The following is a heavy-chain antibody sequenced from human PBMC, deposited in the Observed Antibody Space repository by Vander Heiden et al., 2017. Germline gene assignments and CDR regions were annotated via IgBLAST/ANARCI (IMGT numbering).Heavy chain of an antibody. V-gene: IGHV1-46*01. J-gene: IGHJ4*02. CDR1: GYSFTTHF. D-gene: IGHD2-2*01. Sequence: QVQLVQYGAEVAKPGASVKLSCRTSGYSFTTHFIPWGRQAPGQGPEWMGLIVPSRGDADCAPRFQGRLTMTRDSSTKTVYMELSSLTSEDTAIYYCAREYQTPGVKCCYFDNWGQGALVAVSS. CDR2: IVPSRGDA. CDR3: AREYQTPGVKCCYFDN.